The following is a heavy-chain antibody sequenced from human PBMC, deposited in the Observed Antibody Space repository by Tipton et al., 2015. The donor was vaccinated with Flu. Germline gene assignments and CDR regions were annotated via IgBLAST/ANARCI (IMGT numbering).Heavy chain of an antibody. J-gene: IGHJ3*02. D-gene: IGHD3-22*01. V-gene: IGHV4-61*02. CDR1: GGSISSGSYY. Sequence: TLSLTCTVSGGSISSGSYYWSWIRQPAGKGLEWIGRIYTSGSTNYNPSLKSRVTISVDTSKNQFSLKLSSVTAADTAVYYCASTEYYYDSSGYYPEAAFDIWGQGTMVTVSS. CDR3: ASTEYYYDSSGYYPEAAFDI. CDR2: IYTSGST.